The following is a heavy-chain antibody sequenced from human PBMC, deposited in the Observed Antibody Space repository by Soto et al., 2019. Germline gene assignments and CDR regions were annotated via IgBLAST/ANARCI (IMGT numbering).Heavy chain of an antibody. CDR1: GYTFTSYG. V-gene: IGHV1-18*01. Sequence: ASVKVSCKASGYTFTSYGISWVRQAPGQGLEWMGWISAYNGNTNYAQKLQGRVTMTTDTSTSTAYMELRSLRSDDTAVYYCARDGEGEYSQYYYYYYGMDVWGQGTTVTVSS. CDR2: ISAYNGNT. D-gene: IGHD5-18*01. J-gene: IGHJ6*02. CDR3: ARDGEGEYSQYYYYYYGMDV.